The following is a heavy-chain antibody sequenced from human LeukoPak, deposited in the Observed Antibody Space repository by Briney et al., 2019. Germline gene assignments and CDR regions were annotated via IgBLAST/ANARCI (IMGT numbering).Heavy chain of an antibody. D-gene: IGHD6-19*01. CDR3: ARVGAVAGSPFDY. Sequence: ASVKVSCKASGYTFTGYYMHWVRQAPGQGLEWMGRINPNSGGTNYAQKFQGRVTITRDTSASTAYMELSSLRSEDTAVYYCARVGAVAGSPFDYWGQGTLVTVSS. CDR1: GYTFTGYY. CDR2: INPNSGGT. V-gene: IGHV1-2*06. J-gene: IGHJ4*02.